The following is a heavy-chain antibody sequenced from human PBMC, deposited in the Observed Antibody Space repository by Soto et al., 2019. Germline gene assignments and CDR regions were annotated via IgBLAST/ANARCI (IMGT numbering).Heavy chain of an antibody. CDR3: ARSRSGAVADSFDF. D-gene: IGHD3-10*01. J-gene: IGHJ4*02. V-gene: IGHV3-30*04. Sequence: GGSLRLSCAASGFTFRSYAIHWVRQAPGKGLEWVAVISRDGTNKYYVDSVKGRFTISRDNSKDTVYLQMNSLRDEDSAMFYCARSRSGAVADSFDFWGQGTLVTVSS. CDR2: ISRDGTNK. CDR1: GFTFRSYA.